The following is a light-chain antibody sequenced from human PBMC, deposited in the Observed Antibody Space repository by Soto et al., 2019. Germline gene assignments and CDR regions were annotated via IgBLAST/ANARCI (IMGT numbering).Light chain of an antibody. CDR1: ETVSSY. J-gene: IGKJ5*01. Sequence: DIALSHPPVTLSLSPGALATLSCKASETVSSYVLWYHKKPGPDPRLLSYDASKRATGIPDRFSGCGSETDFTLTISSLEPEELGVYYCRHRMNWTLTFGQGTRLEMK. CDR2: DAS. V-gene: IGKV3-11*01. CDR3: RHRMNWTLT.